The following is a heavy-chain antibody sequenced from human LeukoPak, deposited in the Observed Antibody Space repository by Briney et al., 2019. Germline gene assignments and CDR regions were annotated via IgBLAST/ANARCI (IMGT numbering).Heavy chain of an antibody. CDR3: ARGVFIGRDYYDSSVAFDI. Sequence: PGGSLRLSCAASGFTFSSYTMSWVRQAPGKGLEWVSTITTSDGNTYYADSVKGRFTVSRDNSKNTRFLQMTSRRAEDTAVYYCARGVFIGRDYYDSSVAFDIWGQGTMVTVSS. J-gene: IGHJ3*02. D-gene: IGHD3-22*01. V-gene: IGHV3-23*01. CDR1: GFTFSSYT. CDR2: ITTSDGNT.